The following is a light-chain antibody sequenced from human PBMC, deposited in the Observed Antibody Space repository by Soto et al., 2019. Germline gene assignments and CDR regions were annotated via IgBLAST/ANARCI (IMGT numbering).Light chain of an antibody. CDR3: LQHNNYPRT. V-gene: IGKV1-17*02. J-gene: IGKJ2*01. CDR2: AAS. CDR1: QGIRND. Sequence: DLQMTQSPSSLSASVGDRVTITCRASQGIRNDLSWYQQRPGKAPKRLIYAASSLQSGVPSRFSGSASGTEFTLTINNLQPEDFATYYCLQHNNYPRTFGQGTKLEIK.